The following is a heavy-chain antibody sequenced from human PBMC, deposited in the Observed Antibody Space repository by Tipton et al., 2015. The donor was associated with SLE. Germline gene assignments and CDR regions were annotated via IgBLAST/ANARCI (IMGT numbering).Heavy chain of an antibody. Sequence: QLVRSGAEVKKPGASVKVSCKASGYTFTGYYMHWVRQAPGQGLEWMGRINPNSGGTNYAQKFQGRVTMTRDTSISTAYMELSRLRSDDTAVYYCARAFGRYSYDDAFDIWGQGTMVTVSS. V-gene: IGHV1-2*06. CDR1: GYTFTGYY. D-gene: IGHD5-18*01. CDR3: ARAFGRYSYDDAFDI. J-gene: IGHJ3*02. CDR2: INPNSGGT.